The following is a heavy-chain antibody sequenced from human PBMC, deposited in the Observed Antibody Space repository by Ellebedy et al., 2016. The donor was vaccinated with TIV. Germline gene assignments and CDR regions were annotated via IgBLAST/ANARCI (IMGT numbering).Heavy chain of an antibody. Sequence: SETLSLXCAVYGESFSGFYWSWIRQPPGKGLEWIGEINHSGNTNYNPPLKSRVTLSVDTSKNQFSLKLSSVTAADTAVYYCARVRSGYVSDYWGQGTLVTVSS. CDR3: ARVRSGYVSDY. D-gene: IGHD5-18*01. CDR2: INHSGNT. J-gene: IGHJ4*02. V-gene: IGHV4-34*01. CDR1: GESFSGFY.